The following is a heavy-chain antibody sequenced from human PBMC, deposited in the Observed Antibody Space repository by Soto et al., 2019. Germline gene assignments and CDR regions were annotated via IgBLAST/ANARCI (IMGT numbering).Heavy chain of an antibody. J-gene: IGHJ3*02. CDR1: GFTFSSYA. CDR3: ARTYYYDSSGYYYNAFDI. Sequence: LRLSCAASGFTFSSYAMHWVRQAPGKGLEWVAVISYDGSNKYYADSVKGRFTISRDNSKNTLYLQMNSLRAEDTAVYYCARTYYYDSSGYYYNAFDIWGQGTMVTVSS. CDR2: ISYDGSNK. V-gene: IGHV3-30-3*01. D-gene: IGHD3-22*01.